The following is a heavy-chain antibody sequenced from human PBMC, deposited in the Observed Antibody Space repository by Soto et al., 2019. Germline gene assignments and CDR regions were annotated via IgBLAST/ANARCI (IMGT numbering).Heavy chain of an antibody. V-gene: IGHV3-15*01. CDR2: IKSKTDGGTT. CDR1: GFTFSNAW. Sequence: GGSLRLSFAASGFTFSNAWMSWVRQAPGKGLEWVGRIKSKTDGGTTDYAAPVKGRFTISRDDSKNTLYLQMNSLKTEDTAVYYCTTDPPLARLWYNWNVGIYWGQGTLVTVSS. D-gene: IGHD1-20*01. CDR3: TTDPPLARLWYNWNVGIY. J-gene: IGHJ4*02.